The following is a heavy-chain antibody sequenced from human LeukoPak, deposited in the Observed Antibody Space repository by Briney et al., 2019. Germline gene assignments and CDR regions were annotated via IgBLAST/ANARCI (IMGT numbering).Heavy chain of an antibody. V-gene: IGHV4-34*01. Sequence: TSETLSLTCAVYGGSFSGYYWSWIRQPPGKGLEWIGEINHSGSTNYNPSLKSRVTISVDTSKNQFSLKLSSVTAADTAVYYCARRMMKKRIAVAGTYLGWYFDLWGRGTLVTVSS. CDR3: ARRMMKKRIAVAGTYLGWYFDL. CDR1: GGSFSGYY. J-gene: IGHJ2*01. D-gene: IGHD6-19*01. CDR2: INHSGST.